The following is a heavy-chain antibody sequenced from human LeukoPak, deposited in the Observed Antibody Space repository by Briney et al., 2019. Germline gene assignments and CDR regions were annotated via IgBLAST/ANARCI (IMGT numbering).Heavy chain of an antibody. V-gene: IGHV4-34*01. CDR1: GGSFSGYY. CDR3: ARRTTGTHADAFDI. Sequence: SETLSLTCAVYGGSFSGYYWSWIRQPPGKGLEWIGEINHSGSTNYNPSLKSRVTISVDTSKNQFSLKLSSVTAADTAVYYCARRTTGTHADAFDIWGQGTKVTVSS. CDR2: INHSGST. D-gene: IGHD1-1*01. J-gene: IGHJ3*02.